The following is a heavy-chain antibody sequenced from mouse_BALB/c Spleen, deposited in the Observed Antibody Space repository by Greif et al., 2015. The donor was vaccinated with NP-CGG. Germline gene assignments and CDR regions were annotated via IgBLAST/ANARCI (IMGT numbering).Heavy chain of an antibody. CDR3: ARDPGYGKDYYAMDY. D-gene: IGHD2-10*02. CDR2: ISDGGSYT. Sequence: EVKLMESGGGLVKPGGSLKLSCAASGFTFSDYYMYWVRQTPEKRLEWVATISDGGSYTYYPDSVKGRFTISRDNAKNNLYLQMSSLKSEDTAMYYCARDPGYGKDYYAMDYWGQGTSVTVSS. V-gene: IGHV5-4*02. CDR1: GFTFSDYY. J-gene: IGHJ4*01.